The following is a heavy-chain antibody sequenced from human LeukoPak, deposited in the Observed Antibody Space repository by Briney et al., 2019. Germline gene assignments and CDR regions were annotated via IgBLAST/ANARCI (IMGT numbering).Heavy chain of an antibody. J-gene: IGHJ6*02. CDR2: ISWNSNNI. CDR1: GFTFDNFG. Sequence: GGSLRLSCAASGFTFDNFGMYWFRQAPGRGLEWATAISWNSNNIAYADSVKGRFTLSRDNAKNSLYLQMNSLRTEDTALYYCAKSTGLYFYGVDVWGQGTTVTVSS. V-gene: IGHV3-9*01. CDR3: AKSTGLYFYGVDV. D-gene: IGHD3-10*01.